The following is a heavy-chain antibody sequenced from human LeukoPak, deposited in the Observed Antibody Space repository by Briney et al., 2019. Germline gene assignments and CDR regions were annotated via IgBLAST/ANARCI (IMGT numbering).Heavy chain of an antibody. J-gene: IGHJ4*02. Sequence: AXVXVSFTASGYTFTYYYMNWVRQAPGQGLEWMGWINPNSGGTNYAQKFQGRVTMTRDTSITTAYMELSSLRSDDTAMYYCTRALGSDYWGQGTLXXXXS. CDR1: GYTFTYYY. CDR2: INPNSGGT. CDR3: TRALGSDY. D-gene: IGHD1-26*01. V-gene: IGHV1-2*02.